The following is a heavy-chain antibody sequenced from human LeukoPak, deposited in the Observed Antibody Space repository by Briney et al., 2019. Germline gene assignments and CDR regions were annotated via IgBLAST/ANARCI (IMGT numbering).Heavy chain of an antibody. CDR3: AKTLRELSGGAFDI. J-gene: IGHJ3*02. D-gene: IGHD1-26*01. CDR2: IRYDGSNK. V-gene: IGHV3-30*02. CDR1: GFTFSSYG. Sequence: GGSLRLSCAASGFTFSSYGMHWVRQAPGKGLEWVAFIRYDGSNKYYADSVKGRFTISRDNSKNTLYLQMNSLRAEDTAVYYCAKTLRELSGGAFDIWGQGTMVTVSS.